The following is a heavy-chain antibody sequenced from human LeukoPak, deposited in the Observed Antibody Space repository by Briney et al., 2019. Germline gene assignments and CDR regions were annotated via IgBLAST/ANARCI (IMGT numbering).Heavy chain of an antibody. V-gene: IGHV5-51*01. CDR2: IYPGDSDT. D-gene: IGHD1-26*01. J-gene: IGHJ5*02. CDR3: ARHPIVGATTSWFDP. Sequence: GESLKISCKGSGYSFTSYWIGWVRQMPGKGLEGMGIIYPGDSDTRYSPSFQGQVTISADKSISTAYLQWSSLKASDTAMYYCARHPIVGATTSWFDPWGQGTLVTVSS. CDR1: GYSFTSYW.